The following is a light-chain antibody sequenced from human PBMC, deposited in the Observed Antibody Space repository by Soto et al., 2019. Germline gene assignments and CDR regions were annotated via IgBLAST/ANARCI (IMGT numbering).Light chain of an antibody. CDR3: CSYAGSSTL. J-gene: IGLJ7*01. CDR1: SSDVGSYNL. V-gene: IGLV2-23*01. CDR2: EGS. Sequence: QSALTQPASVSGSPGQSITISGTGTSSDVGSYNLVSWYQQHPGKAPKLMIYEGSKRPSGVSNRFSGSKSVNTASLTISGXXXXXXXXXYCCSYAGSSTLFGGGTQLTV.